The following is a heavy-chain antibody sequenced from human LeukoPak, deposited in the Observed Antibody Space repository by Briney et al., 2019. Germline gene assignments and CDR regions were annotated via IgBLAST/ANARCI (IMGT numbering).Heavy chain of an antibody. D-gene: IGHD2-2*01. CDR2: IIPIFGTA. J-gene: IGHJ4*02. Sequence: ASVKVSCKASGGTFSSYAISWVRQAPGQGLEWMGGIIPIFGTANYAQKFQGRVTITADESTSTAYMELSSLRSADTAVYYCARDAHCSSTSCLDYWGQGTLVTVSS. CDR3: ARDAHCSSTSCLDY. V-gene: IGHV1-69*13. CDR1: GGTFSSYA.